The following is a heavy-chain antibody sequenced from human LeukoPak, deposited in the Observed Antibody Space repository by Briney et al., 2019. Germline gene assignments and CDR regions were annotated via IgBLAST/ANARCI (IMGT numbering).Heavy chain of an antibody. J-gene: IGHJ4*02. CDR1: GFTFSSYS. CDR2: TSNDGGGA. Sequence: GGSLRLSCAASGFTFSSYSMNWVRQAPGKGLVWVSGTSNDGGGATYADSVKGRFTISRDNARNTLYLQMSSLRAEDTAVYYCARDVEKSPDYWGQGTLVTVSS. CDR3: ARDVEKSPDY. V-gene: IGHV3-74*01. D-gene: IGHD2-15*01.